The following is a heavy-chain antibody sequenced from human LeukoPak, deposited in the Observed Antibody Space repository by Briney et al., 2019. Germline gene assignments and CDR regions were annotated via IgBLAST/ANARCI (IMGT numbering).Heavy chain of an antibody. D-gene: IGHD1-1*01. J-gene: IGHJ4*02. Sequence: GGSLRLSCAAFGFSFSTHWMHWVRQAPGKGLEWVSSISSSGGGTYYADSVKGRFTISRDNSKNTLLLQMNSLRAEDTALYYCARGKTRYGDYWGQGTLVTVSS. CDR1: GFSFSTHW. CDR2: ISSSGGGT. V-gene: IGHV3-23*01. CDR3: ARGKTRYGDY.